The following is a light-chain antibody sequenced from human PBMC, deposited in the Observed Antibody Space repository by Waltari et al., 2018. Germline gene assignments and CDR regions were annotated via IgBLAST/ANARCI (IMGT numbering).Light chain of an antibody. V-gene: IGLV1-40*01. CDR1: SSNIGAGYD. Sequence: QSVLTQPPSVSGAPGQRVTISCSGSSSNIGAGYDVNWYQQLQGKAPKLLIYGNSKRPSGVPDRISGSKSGTSASLAITGLQAEDEADYYCQSYDSTLGGSVFGGGTKLTVL. CDR2: GNS. CDR3: QSYDSTLGGSV. J-gene: IGLJ2*01.